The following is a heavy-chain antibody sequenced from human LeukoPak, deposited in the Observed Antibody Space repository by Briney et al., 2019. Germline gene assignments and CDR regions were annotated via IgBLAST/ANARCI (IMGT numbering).Heavy chain of an antibody. CDR3: ARAGIHDYTCDY. Sequence: ASVKVSCKASGYTFTGYYMHWVRQAPGQGLEWMGWINPNSSGTNYAQKFQGRVAMTRDTSISTAYMELSRLRSDDTAVYYCARAGIHDYTCDYWGQGTLVTVSS. CDR2: INPNSSGT. J-gene: IGHJ4*02. V-gene: IGHV1-2*02. D-gene: IGHD4-4*01. CDR1: GYTFTGYY.